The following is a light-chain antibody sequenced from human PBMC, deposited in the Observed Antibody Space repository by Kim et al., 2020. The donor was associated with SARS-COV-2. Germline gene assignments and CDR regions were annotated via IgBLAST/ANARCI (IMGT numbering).Light chain of an antibody. CDR3: MQSEQTPYI. CDR2: KVS. Sequence: DVVMTQSPLSLPVTLGQPASISCRSSQSLVHSDGNTYLNWFQQRPGQSPRRLIYKVSKRDSGVPDRFSGSGSGTDFTLKISRVEAEDVGIYYCMQSEQTPYIFGQGTKLEI. J-gene: IGKJ2*01. CDR1: QSLVHSDGNTY. V-gene: IGKV2-30*02.